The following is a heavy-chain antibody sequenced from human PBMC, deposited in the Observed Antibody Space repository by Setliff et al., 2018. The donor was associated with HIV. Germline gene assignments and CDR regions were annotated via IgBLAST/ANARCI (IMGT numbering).Heavy chain of an antibody. CDR3: ARDNLYYNLYDGSPVYGMDV. J-gene: IGHJ6*02. Sequence: GGSLRLSCAASGFTFRNYKFNWVRQAPGRGLEWVSLISIGSGGAIDYADSVQGRFTISRDNSKNSLYLQMNGLRVEDTGVYYCARDNLYYNLYDGSPVYGMDVWGQGTTVTVSS. CDR1: GFTFRNYK. D-gene: IGHD3-3*01. V-gene: IGHV3-21*01. CDR2: ISIGSGGAI.